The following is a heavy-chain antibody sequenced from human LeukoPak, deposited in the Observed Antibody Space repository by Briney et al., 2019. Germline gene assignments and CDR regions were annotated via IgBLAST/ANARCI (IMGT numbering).Heavy chain of an antibody. J-gene: IGHJ5*02. V-gene: IGHV3-33*08. D-gene: IGHD1-7*01. Sequence: GGSLRLSCAASGFTFSSFGVHWVRQAPGKGLEWVAVIWYDASNKYYGDSVKGRFTISRDNSKNTLYLQMNSLRDDDTAVYYCVRGVGVSRFNYLDPWGQGTLVIVSS. CDR1: GFTFSSFG. CDR2: IWYDASNK. CDR3: VRGVGVSRFNYLDP.